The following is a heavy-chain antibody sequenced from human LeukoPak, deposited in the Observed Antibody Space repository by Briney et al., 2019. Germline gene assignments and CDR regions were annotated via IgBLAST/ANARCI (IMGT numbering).Heavy chain of an antibody. CDR3: AKDQYDILTGTTYYFGY. J-gene: IGHJ4*02. CDR1: GFTFSSFG. V-gene: IGHV3-33*06. D-gene: IGHD3-9*01. Sequence: GGSLRLSCAASGFTFSSFGMHWVRQAPGKGLEWVAVIWFDGTNKYYADSVKGRFTISRDNSKKTLYLQMNSLRAEDMAVYYCAKDQYDILTGTTYYFGYWGQGTLVTVSS. CDR2: IWFDGTNK.